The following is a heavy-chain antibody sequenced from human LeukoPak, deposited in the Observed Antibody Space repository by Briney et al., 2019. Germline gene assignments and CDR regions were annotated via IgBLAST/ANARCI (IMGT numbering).Heavy chain of an antibody. D-gene: IGHD6-6*01. J-gene: IGHJ6*03. V-gene: IGHV3-30*18. CDR3: AKDEYSSSSPWYYYYYMDV. Sequence: PGGSLRLSCAASGFTFRSYGMHWVRQAPGKGLEWVAVISYDGSNKYYADSVKGRFTISRDNSKNTLYLQMNSLRAEDTAVYYCAKDEYSSSSPWYYYYYMDVWGKGTTVTVSS. CDR1: GFTFRSYG. CDR2: ISYDGSNK.